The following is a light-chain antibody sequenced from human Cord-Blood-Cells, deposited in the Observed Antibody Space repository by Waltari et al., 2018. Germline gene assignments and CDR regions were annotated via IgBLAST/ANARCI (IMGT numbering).Light chain of an antibody. CDR1: QSLLHSNGYNY. J-gene: IGKJ2*01. CDR3: MQALQTPYT. Sequence: DYVMTQSPLSLPVTPGEPASISCRPSQSLLHSNGYNYLDWYLQTPGQSPQLLIDLGSNRASGVPDRFSGSGSGTDFTLKISRVEAEDVGVYYCMQALQTPYTFGQGTKLEIK. CDR2: LGS. V-gene: IGKV2-28*01.